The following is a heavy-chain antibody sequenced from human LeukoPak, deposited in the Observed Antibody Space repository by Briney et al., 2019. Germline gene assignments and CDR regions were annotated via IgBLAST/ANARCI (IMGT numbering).Heavy chain of an antibody. D-gene: IGHD6-19*01. J-gene: IGHJ4*02. CDR1: GGTFSSYA. CDR2: IIPIFGTA. Sequence: APVKVSCKASGGTFSSYAISWVRQAPGQGLEWMGGIIPIFGTANYAQKFQGRVTITADESTSTAYMELSSLRSEDTAVYYCASANPGRIAVAGTSLDYWGQGTLVTVSS. V-gene: IGHV1-69*13. CDR3: ASANPGRIAVAGTSLDY.